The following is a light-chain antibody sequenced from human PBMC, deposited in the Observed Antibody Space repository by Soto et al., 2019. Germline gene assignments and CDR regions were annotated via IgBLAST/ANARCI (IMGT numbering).Light chain of an antibody. CDR1: QSVSGH. V-gene: IGKV3-15*01. CDR3: QHYDNWPDT. CDR2: GAS. Sequence: EIVMTQSPATLSVSPGERATLSCRASQSVSGHLAWYQQKPGQAHRLLIYGASTRATDIPARFSGSGSGTEFTLTVSSLQSEDVAVYYFQHYDNWPDTFGQGNKLDIK. J-gene: IGKJ2*01.